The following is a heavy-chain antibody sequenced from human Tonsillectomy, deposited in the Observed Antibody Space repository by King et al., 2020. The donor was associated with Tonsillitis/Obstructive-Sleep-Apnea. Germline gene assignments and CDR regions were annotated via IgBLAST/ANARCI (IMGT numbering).Heavy chain of an antibody. CDR3: AQDLSVAR. J-gene: IGHJ4*02. CDR2: ISYNGSNI. V-gene: IGHV3-30*18. D-gene: IGHD4-23*01. Sequence: VQLVESGGGVVQPGRSLRLSCAASGFTFSNYGMHWVRQAPGKGLECVAVISYNGSNIYPADSVKGRFTISRDNSKNTLYLQMSSLRAEDTALYYCAQDLSVARWGQGTLVTVSS. CDR1: GFTFSNYG.